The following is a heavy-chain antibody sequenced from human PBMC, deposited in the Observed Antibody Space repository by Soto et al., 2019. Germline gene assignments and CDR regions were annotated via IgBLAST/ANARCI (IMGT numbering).Heavy chain of an antibody. J-gene: IGHJ4*02. D-gene: IGHD3-10*01. CDR2: IYWKNDK. Sequence: SGLTLVNPTQTLTLTCTFSRFSLSTSGVGVGWMRQLPGKAVAWLALIYWKNDKRYSPSLKSRLTITKDTSKNQVVHTMTNMDPVDTATYYCAHRRDNGSGSYYRGVYYFDYWGQGTLVTVSS. CDR1: RFSLSTSGVG. CDR3: AHRRDNGSGSYYRGVYYFDY. V-gene: IGHV2-5*01.